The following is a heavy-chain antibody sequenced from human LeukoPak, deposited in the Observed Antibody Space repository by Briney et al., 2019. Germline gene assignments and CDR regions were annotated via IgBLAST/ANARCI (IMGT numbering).Heavy chain of an antibody. D-gene: IGHD6-19*01. CDR2: IKQDGSER. Sequence: GGSLRLSCAASGFTFSNYFMSWVREAPGKGLEWVAFIKQDGSERYYVDSVKGRFTISRDNDKNSLYLQMSSLRAEDTAVYYCARDSRGLSGWHEDYWGQGTLLTVSS. V-gene: IGHV3-7*01. J-gene: IGHJ4*02. CDR1: GFTFSNYF. CDR3: ARDSRGLSGWHEDY.